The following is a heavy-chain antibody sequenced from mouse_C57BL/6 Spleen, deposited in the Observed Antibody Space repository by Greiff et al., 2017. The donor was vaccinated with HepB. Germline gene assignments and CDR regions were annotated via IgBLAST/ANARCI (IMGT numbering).Heavy chain of an antibody. J-gene: IGHJ3*01. CDR2: IWSCGST. V-gene: IGHV2-2*01. CDR1: GFSLTSYG. D-gene: IGHD3-2*02. Sequence: QVQLQQSGPGLVQPSQSLSITCTVSGFSLTSYGVHWVRQSPGKGLEWLGVIWSCGSTDYNAAFISRLSISKDNSKSQVFFKMNSLQADDTAIYYCARNRGAQAFAYWGQGTLVTVSA. CDR3: ARNRGAQAFAY.